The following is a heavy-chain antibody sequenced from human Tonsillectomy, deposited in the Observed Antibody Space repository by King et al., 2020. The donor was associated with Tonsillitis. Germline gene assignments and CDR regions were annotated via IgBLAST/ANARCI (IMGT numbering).Heavy chain of an antibody. CDR3: ARDDGYYYDSSAGAFDI. Sequence: VQLVESGGGVVQPGRSLRLSCAASGFTFSSYAMHWVRQAPGKGLEWVAVISYDGSNKYYADSVKGRFTISRDNSKNTLYLQMNRLRAEDTAVYYCARDDGYYYDSSAGAFDIWGQGTMVTVSS. V-gene: IGHV3-30*04. D-gene: IGHD3-22*01. J-gene: IGHJ3*02. CDR1: GFTFSSYA. CDR2: ISYDGSNK.